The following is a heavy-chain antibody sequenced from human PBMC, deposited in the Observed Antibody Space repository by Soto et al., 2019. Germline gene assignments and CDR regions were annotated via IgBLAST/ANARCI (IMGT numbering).Heavy chain of an antibody. V-gene: IGHV3-30*03. CDR3: ARGNDYDSTSFDY. J-gene: IGHJ4*02. CDR2: VSYDGRNE. D-gene: IGHD3-22*01. Sequence: QVQLVESGGGVVQPGRSLRLSCGASGFTFSSYGMHWVRQAPGKGLEWVAVVSYDGRNEYYVDSVKGRFTISRDNLKNTLYLQVNSLRSEDEAVYFCARGNDYDSTSFDYWGQGTMVIVSS. CDR1: GFTFSSYG.